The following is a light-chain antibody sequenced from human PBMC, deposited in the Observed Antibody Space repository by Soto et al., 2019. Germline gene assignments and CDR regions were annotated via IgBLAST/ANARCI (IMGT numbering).Light chain of an antibody. Sequence: DIQMTQSPSTLSATVGDRVTITCRASQSISSWLAWYQQKPGKAPKLLIYKASSLESGVPSRFSGSGSGTEFTLTISSLQADDFATYYCQQYNSYWTCGQGTKVDIK. CDR1: QSISSW. CDR3: QQYNSYWT. CDR2: KAS. V-gene: IGKV1-5*03. J-gene: IGKJ1*01.